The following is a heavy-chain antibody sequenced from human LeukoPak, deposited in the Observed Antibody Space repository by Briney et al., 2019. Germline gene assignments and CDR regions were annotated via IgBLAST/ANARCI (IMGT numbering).Heavy chain of an antibody. CDR2: IYRSTNGETT. J-gene: IGHJ4*02. V-gene: IGHV3-15*01. D-gene: IGHD6-19*01. CDR1: GIGFSNAW. CDR3: TTYSSGSCPF. Sequence: GGSLSLSRAASGIGFSNAWMTWVRQAPGGGREGVGRIYRSTNGETTDYGAPVKGRFTMSRDDSKNTLSLQMNSPKTEDTAVYYCTTYSSGSCPFWGQGTLVTVSS.